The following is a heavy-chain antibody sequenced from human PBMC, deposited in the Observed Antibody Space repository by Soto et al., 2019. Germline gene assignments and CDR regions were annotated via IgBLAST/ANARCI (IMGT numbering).Heavy chain of an antibody. Sequence: ASVKVSCKASGYTSTSYGISWVRQAPGQGLEWMGWISAYNGNTNYAQKLQGRVTMTTDTSTSTAYMELRSLRSDDTAVYYCARGHYYDSSGPDDYWGQGTLVTVSS. CDR2: ISAYNGNT. D-gene: IGHD3-22*01. CDR1: GYTSTSYG. V-gene: IGHV1-18*04. J-gene: IGHJ4*02. CDR3: ARGHYYDSSGPDDY.